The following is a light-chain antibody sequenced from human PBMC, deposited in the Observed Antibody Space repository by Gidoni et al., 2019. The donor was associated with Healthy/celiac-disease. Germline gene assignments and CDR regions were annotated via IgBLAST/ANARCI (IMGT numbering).Light chain of an antibody. V-gene: IGKV1-5*01. J-gene: IGKJ2*01. Sequence: DIQMTQSPSTLSASGGDRVTITCRASQSISSWLACYQQKPGKAPKRLIYDASSLESGVPSRFSGSGSGTEFTLTLSSLQPDDFATYYCQQYNSAYTFGQGTKLEIK. CDR3: QQYNSAYT. CDR1: QSISSW. CDR2: DAS.